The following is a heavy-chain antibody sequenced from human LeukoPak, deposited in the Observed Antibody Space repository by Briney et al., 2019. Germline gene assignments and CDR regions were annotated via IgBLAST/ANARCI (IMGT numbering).Heavy chain of an antibody. Sequence: GASVKVSCKASGYSFTSHYMHWVRQAPGQGLEWMGGIIPIFGTANYAQKFQGRVTITADKSTSTAYMELSSLRSEDTAVYYCARERPGYCSGGSCYEGGESPFDPWGQGTLVTASS. CDR1: GYSFTSHY. V-gene: IGHV1-69*06. CDR3: ARERPGYCSGGSCYEGGESPFDP. D-gene: IGHD2-15*01. J-gene: IGHJ5*02. CDR2: IIPIFGTA.